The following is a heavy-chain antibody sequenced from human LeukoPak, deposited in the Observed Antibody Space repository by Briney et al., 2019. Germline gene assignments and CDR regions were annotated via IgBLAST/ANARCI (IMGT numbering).Heavy chain of an antibody. J-gene: IGHJ4*02. CDR3: ARVGSSWFFDY. CDR1: GFTFSRYS. CDR2: ISSSSSSM. D-gene: IGHD6-13*01. Sequence: GGSLRLSCAVSGFTFSRYSMNWVRQAPGKGLEWVSYISSSSSSMYYADSVKGRFTISRDNAKNSLYLQMNSLRAEDTAVYYCARVGSSWFFDYWGQGTLVTVSS. V-gene: IGHV3-48*04.